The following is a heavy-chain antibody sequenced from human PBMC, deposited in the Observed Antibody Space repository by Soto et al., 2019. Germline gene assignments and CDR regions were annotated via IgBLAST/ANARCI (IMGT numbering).Heavy chain of an antibody. J-gene: IGHJ4*02. D-gene: IGHD3-10*01. CDR2: IFHIGTT. CDR3: ARGCNRYSSTWSGVRGFDY. CDR1: GPSMSSSC. V-gene: IGHV4-59*01. Sequence: PSETLSLTCTVSGPSMSSSCWSWIRQPPGKGLEWIGSIFHIGTTNYNPCLKSGVTSSVDTSKNQFSLSLSSLNTAGTGVYFCARGCNRYSSTWSGVRGFDYWGQATLVTVSS.